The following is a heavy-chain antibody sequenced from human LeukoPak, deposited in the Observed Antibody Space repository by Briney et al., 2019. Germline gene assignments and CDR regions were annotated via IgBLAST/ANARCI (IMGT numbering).Heavy chain of an antibody. V-gene: IGHV4-38-2*02. CDR2: IYHSGST. CDR1: GYSISSGYY. J-gene: IGHJ4*02. CDR3: ARDGHMRVGATWLTFEY. Sequence: SETLSLTCTVSGYSISSGYYWGWIRQPPGKGLEWIGSIYHSGSTYYNPSLKSRVTISVDTSKNQFSLKLSSVTAADTAVYYCARDGHMRVGATWLTFEYWGQGTLVTVSS. D-gene: IGHD1-26*01.